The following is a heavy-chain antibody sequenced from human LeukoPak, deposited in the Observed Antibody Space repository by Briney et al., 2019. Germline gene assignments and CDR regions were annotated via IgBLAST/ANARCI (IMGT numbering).Heavy chain of an antibody. Sequence: KPSETLSLTCTVSGGSINTPNYYWGWIRQTPGKGLEWIGNIFYSGGTYYSPSLTSRVTISLDTSRNQFSLKLNSVTAADTAVYYCARYTSNYYYYYMDVWGKGTTVTISS. J-gene: IGHJ6*03. V-gene: IGHV4-39*07. D-gene: IGHD2-2*02. CDR1: GGSINTPNYY. CDR2: IFYSGGT. CDR3: ARYTSNYYYYYMDV.